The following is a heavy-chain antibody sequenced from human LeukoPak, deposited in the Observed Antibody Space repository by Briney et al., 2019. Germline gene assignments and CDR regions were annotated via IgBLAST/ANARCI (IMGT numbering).Heavy chain of an antibody. V-gene: IGHV4-59*01. CDR2: IYYSGST. D-gene: IGHD3-22*01. J-gene: IGHJ6*03. CDR3: ATIINITMIDNYCMDV. Sequence: SETLSLTCTVSGGSISNYYWSWIRQPPGKGLEWIGYIYYSGSTTYNPSLKSRVTMSVDTSNNQFSLKLSSVTAADTAVYYCATIINITMIDNYCMDVWGKGTTVTVSS. CDR1: GGSISNYY.